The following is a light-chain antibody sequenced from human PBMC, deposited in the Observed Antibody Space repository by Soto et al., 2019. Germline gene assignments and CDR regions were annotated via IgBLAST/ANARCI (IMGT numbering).Light chain of an antibody. CDR1: SSDVGAYNY. Sequence: QSALTQPASVSGSPGQSITISCTGTSSDVGAYNYASWYQQYPGEAPKVIIYDVSHRPAGVSNRFSGSKSGNTASLTISGLQTQDEDDYYCSSYTSATTYVFGTGTKLTVL. J-gene: IGLJ1*01. V-gene: IGLV2-14*01. CDR3: SSYTSATTYV. CDR2: DVS.